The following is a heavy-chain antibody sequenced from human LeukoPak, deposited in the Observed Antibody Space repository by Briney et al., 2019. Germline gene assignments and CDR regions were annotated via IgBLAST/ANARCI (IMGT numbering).Heavy chain of an antibody. J-gene: IGHJ4*02. CDR1: GFTFSSYS. D-gene: IGHD1-26*01. V-gene: IGHV3-21*01. CDR2: ISSSSSYI. Sequence: GGSLRLSCAASGFTFSSYSMNWVRQAPGKGLEWVSSISSSSSYIYYADSVKGRFTISRDNAKNSLYLQMNSLRAEDTAVYYCARDRVGAPALDYWGQGTLVTVSS. CDR3: ARDRVGAPALDY.